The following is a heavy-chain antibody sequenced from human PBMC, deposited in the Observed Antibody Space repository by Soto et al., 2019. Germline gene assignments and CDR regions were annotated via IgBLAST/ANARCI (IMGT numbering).Heavy chain of an antibody. CDR3: ASWNDSSGYFDPPDDYYHYYGMDV. V-gene: IGHV1-3*01. CDR1: GYTFTSYA. CDR2: INAGNGNT. D-gene: IGHD3-22*01. J-gene: IGHJ6*02. Sequence: ASVKVSCKASGYTFTSYAMHWVRQAPGQRLEWMGWINAGNGNTKYSQKFQGRVTITRDTSASTAYMELSSLRSEDTAVYYCASWNDSSGYFDPPDDYYHYYGMDVWGQGTTVTVSS.